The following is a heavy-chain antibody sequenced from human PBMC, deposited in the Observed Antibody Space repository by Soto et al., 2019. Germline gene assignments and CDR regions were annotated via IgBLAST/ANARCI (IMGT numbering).Heavy chain of an antibody. D-gene: IGHD3-22*01. CDR1: GFPFSSYS. V-gene: IGHV3-30-3*01. CDR2: ISYDGSNK. J-gene: IGHJ3*02. Sequence: PGGSLSLSCAASGFPFSSYSMHWVRQAPGKGLEWVAVISYDGSNKYYADSVKGRFTISRDNSKNTLYLQMNSLRAEDTAVYYCARGGENYDSSGYSDDAFDIWGQGTMVTVSS. CDR3: ARGGENYDSSGYSDDAFDI.